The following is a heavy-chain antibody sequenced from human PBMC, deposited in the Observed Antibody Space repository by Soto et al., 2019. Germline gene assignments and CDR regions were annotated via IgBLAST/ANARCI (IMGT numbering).Heavy chain of an antibody. CDR1: GGTFSSYA. CDR2: IIPIFGTA. CDR3: AREGQYYYGMDV. V-gene: IGHV1-69*13. Sequence: ASVKVSCKASGGTFSSYAISWVRQAPGQGLEWMGGIIPIFGTANYAQKFQGRVTITADESTSTAYMELSSLRSEDTAVYYCAREGQYYYGMDVWGQGTTVTVSS. J-gene: IGHJ6*02.